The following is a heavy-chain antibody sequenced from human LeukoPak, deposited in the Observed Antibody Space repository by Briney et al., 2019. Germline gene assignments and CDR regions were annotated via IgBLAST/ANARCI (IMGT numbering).Heavy chain of an antibody. V-gene: IGHV6-1*01. CDR3: ARGGTSVTVWFDP. J-gene: IGHJ5*02. CDR2: TYYRSKWYN. D-gene: IGHD2-21*02. Sequence: SQTLSLTCVISGDIVSSNIVAWNWIRQSPSRGLEWLGRTYYRSKWYNEYAVSVKSRVTITPDTSKNQFSLQLNSVTPEDTAVYYCARGGTSVTVWFDPWGQGTLVTVSS. CDR1: GDIVSSNIVA.